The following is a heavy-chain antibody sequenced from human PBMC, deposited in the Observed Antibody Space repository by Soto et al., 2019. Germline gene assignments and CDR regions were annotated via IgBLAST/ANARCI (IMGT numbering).Heavy chain of an antibody. V-gene: IGHV4-30-2*01. CDR2: IYHSGST. Sequence: SETLSLTCAVYGGSFSGYSWSWIRQPPGKGLEWIGYIYHSGSTYYNPSLKSRVTISVDRSKNQFSLKLSSVTAADTAVYYCAAGGGLPRYYWGQGTLVTVSS. CDR1: GGSFSGYS. J-gene: IGHJ4*02. CDR3: AAGGGLPRYY. D-gene: IGHD5-12*01.